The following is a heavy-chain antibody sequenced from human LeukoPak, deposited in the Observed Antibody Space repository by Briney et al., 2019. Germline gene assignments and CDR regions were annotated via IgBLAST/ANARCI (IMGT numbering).Heavy chain of an antibody. Sequence: ASVKVSCKVSGYTLTELSMHWVRQAPGKGLEWMGGFDPEDGETIYAQKFQGRVTMTEDTSTDTAYMELSGLRSEDTAVYYCATPGPGGDSSSWYVDYWGQGTLVTVSS. V-gene: IGHV1-24*01. CDR2: FDPEDGET. J-gene: IGHJ4*02. CDR3: ATPGPGGDSSSWYVDY. D-gene: IGHD6-13*01. CDR1: GYTLTELS.